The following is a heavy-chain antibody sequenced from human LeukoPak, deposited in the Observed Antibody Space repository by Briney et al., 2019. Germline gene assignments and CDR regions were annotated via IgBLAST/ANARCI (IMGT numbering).Heavy chain of an antibody. Sequence: SETLSLTCAVYGGSFTAYYWNWIRQPPGKGLQWIGEINHSGSTNYIPSLKSRVTISVDTSKNQFSLKLSSVTAADTAVYYCARLTPYSGSPLDDYWGQGTLVTVSS. CDR3: ARLTPYSGSPLDDY. CDR2: INHSGST. D-gene: IGHD1-26*01. J-gene: IGHJ4*02. CDR1: GGSFTAYY. V-gene: IGHV4-34*01.